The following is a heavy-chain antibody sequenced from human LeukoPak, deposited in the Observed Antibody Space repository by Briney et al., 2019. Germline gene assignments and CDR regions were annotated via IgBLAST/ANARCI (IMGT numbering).Heavy chain of an antibody. J-gene: IGHJ4*02. Sequence: PGGSLRLSCAASGFIVSNNYMSWVRQAPGKGLEWVSDIYDGGGTYYADSVKGRFTISRDNFKNTVYLQVYSLRAEDTAMYYCARAFQYGSGSHPYSLWGQGTVVTVSS. D-gene: IGHD3-10*01. CDR2: IYDGGGT. CDR3: ARAFQYGSGSHPYSL. CDR1: GFIVSNNY. V-gene: IGHV3-66*01.